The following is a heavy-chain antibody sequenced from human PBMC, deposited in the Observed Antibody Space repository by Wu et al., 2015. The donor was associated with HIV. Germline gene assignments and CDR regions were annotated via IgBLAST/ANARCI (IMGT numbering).Heavy chain of an antibody. CDR1: GGTFSSYG. Sequence: QVQLVQSGAEVKKPESSVKVSCKSSGGTFSSYGVNWVRQAPGQGLEWMGGVIPVIGTPNFSQKFQGRVTITSDESTATVYMEMSTLRSEDTAVYYCARGLRDILTGYYSAFDYWGQGTLVIISS. V-gene: IGHV1-69*05. CDR3: ARGLRDILTGYYSAFDY. J-gene: IGHJ4*02. D-gene: IGHD3-9*01. CDR2: VIPVIGTP.